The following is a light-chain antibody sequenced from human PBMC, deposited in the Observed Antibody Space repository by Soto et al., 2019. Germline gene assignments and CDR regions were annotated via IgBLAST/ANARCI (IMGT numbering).Light chain of an antibody. Sequence: QSALTQPRSVSGSPGQSVTISCTGTSSDVGGYNYVSWYQQHPGKAPKLIIYAVSNRPSGVSNRFSGSKSGNTASLTISGLQAEDEADYYCCSLTTRDSHVFGTGTKLTVL. CDR2: AVS. J-gene: IGLJ1*01. V-gene: IGLV2-11*01. CDR3: CSLTTRDSHV. CDR1: SSDVGGYNY.